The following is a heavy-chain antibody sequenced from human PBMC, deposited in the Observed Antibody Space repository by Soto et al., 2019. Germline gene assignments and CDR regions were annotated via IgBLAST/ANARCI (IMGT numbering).Heavy chain of an antibody. Sequence: GASVKVSCKASGYTFTSYYMHWVRQAPGQGLEWMGIINPSGGSTSYAQKFQGRVTMTRDTSTSTVYMELSSLRSEDTAVYYCARPDTLGYSYGPRGDYYYGMDVWGQGTTVTVSS. CDR3: ARPDTLGYSYGPRGDYYYGMDV. V-gene: IGHV1-46*01. J-gene: IGHJ6*02. CDR1: GYTFTSYY. D-gene: IGHD5-18*01. CDR2: INPSGGST.